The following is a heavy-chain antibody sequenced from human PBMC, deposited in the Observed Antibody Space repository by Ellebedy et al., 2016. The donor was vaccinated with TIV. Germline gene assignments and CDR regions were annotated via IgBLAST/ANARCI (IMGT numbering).Heavy chain of an antibody. Sequence: SVKVSXKASGGTFSYAINWVRQAPGQGLEWMGRIIPIVGIANYAQKFQDRVTITADKSTSTAYIDLSSLRSEDTAVYYCARGTFSSSSYGMDVWGQGTTVTVSS. CDR3: ARGTFSSSSYGMDV. V-gene: IGHV1-69*04. D-gene: IGHD6-13*01. CDR1: GGTFSYA. CDR2: IIPIVGIA. J-gene: IGHJ6*02.